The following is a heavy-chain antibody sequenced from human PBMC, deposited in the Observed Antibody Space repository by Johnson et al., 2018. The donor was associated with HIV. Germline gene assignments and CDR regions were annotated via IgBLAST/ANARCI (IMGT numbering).Heavy chain of an antibody. Sequence: MLLVESGGGLVQPGGSLRLSCAASGFTVSSNYMNCVRQAPGKGLEWVSVIYSGDNTFHADSVKGRFIISRDNSKNTLYLQMNSLRAEDTAVYFCARAYTYGAFDLWGQGTLVTVSS. V-gene: IGHV3-66*01. D-gene: IGHD3-16*01. CDR1: GFTVSSNY. CDR2: IYSGDNT. CDR3: ARAYTYGAFDL. J-gene: IGHJ3*01.